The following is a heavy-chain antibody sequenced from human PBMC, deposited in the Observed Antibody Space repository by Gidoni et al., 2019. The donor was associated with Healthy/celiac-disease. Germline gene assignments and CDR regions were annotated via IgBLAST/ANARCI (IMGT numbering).Heavy chain of an antibody. CDR3: TTDQFVAGTPVWFDP. V-gene: IGHV3-15*01. CDR2: IKSKTDGGTT. J-gene: IGHJ5*02. Sequence: EVQLVESGGGLVKPGGSLRLSCAASGFTFSNAWMSWVRQAPGKGLGWVGRIKSKTDGGTTDYAAPVKGRFTISRDDSKTTLYLQMNSLKTEDTAVYYCTTDQFVAGTPVWFDPWGQGTLVTVSS. CDR1: GFTFSNAW. D-gene: IGHD6-19*01.